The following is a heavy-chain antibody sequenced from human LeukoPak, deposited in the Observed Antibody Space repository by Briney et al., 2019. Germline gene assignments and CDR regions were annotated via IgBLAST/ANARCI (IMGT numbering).Heavy chain of an antibody. J-gene: IGHJ5*02. CDR1: GGSISSYY. CDR2: IYYSGST. Sequence: SETLSLTCTVSGGSISSYYWSWSRQPPGKGLEWSGYIYYSGSTNYNPSLTSRGTISVETSKTQFSLKLSSVTAAGTAVYYCASTSIAAAGQPYNWFDPWGQGTLVTVSS. D-gene: IGHD6-13*01. CDR3: ASTSIAAAGQPYNWFDP. V-gene: IGHV4-59*01.